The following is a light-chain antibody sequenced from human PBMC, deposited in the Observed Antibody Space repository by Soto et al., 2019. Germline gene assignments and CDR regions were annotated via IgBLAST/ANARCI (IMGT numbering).Light chain of an antibody. CDR3: EQYGSSPRT. V-gene: IGKV3-20*01. CDR1: QSVSSSH. CDR2: GAS. J-gene: IGKJ1*01. Sequence: PGERATLSCRASQSVSSSHLGWYQKKPGQAPRLLIYGASYRDTGIPDRFTGSGSGTDCTLTITRLEPEDFEVYYCEQYGSSPRTFGQGTKVDIK.